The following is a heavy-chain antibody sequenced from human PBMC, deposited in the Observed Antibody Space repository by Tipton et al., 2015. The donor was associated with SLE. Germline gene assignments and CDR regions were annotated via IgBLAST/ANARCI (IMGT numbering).Heavy chain of an antibody. Sequence: TLSLTCAVYGGSFSGYYWSWIRQPPGKGLEWIGEINHSGSTNYNPSLKSRVTISVDTSKNQFSLKLSSVTAADTAVYYCARDRPYSGSPDDAFDIWGQGTMVTVSS. D-gene: IGHD1-26*01. J-gene: IGHJ3*02. CDR1: GGSFSGYY. CDR2: INHSGST. CDR3: ARDRPYSGSPDDAFDI. V-gene: IGHV4-34*01.